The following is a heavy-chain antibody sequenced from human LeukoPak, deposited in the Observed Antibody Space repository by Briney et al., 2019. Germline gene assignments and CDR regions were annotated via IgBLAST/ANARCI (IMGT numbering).Heavy chain of an antibody. Sequence: SETLSLTCSVSGGSISSSSSYWGWIRQPPGKGLEWIGSIYYSGSSFDNPALKSRVTISVDTSKNQFSLKLSSVTAADATVYYCARHRSGWLQSSFDYWGQGTLVTVSS. CDR1: GGSISSSSSY. CDR2: IYYSGSS. CDR3: ARHRSGWLQSSFDY. J-gene: IGHJ4*02. D-gene: IGHD5-24*01. V-gene: IGHV4-39*01.